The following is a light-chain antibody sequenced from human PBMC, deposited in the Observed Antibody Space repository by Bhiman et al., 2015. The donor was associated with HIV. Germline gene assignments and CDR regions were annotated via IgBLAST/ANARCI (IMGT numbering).Light chain of an antibody. CDR2: ANG. Sequence: QSVLTQPPSVSAAPGQRVTISCFGSRFNVGTSSVSWYQQLPGTAPKLLIDANGERPSGVPVRFSGSKSGNSASLTISGLQAEDEADYYCCSYAGSYTVVFGGGTKLTVL. CDR1: RFNVGTSS. V-gene: IGLV1-51*02. J-gene: IGLJ2*01. CDR3: CSYAGSYTVV.